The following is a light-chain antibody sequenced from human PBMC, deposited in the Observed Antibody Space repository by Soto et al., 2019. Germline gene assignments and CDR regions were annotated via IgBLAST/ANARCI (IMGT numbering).Light chain of an antibody. J-gene: IGKJ1*01. CDR3: QQYGNSFRT. Sequence: EIVLTQSPGTLSLSPGERATLSCRASQSVSSSHLAWYQQKPGQAPRLLIYAASSRATGIPDRFSGSGSGTDFTLTISRLEPEYFAVYYCQQYGNSFRTFGQGTKVEIK. CDR2: AAS. V-gene: IGKV3-20*01. CDR1: QSVSSSH.